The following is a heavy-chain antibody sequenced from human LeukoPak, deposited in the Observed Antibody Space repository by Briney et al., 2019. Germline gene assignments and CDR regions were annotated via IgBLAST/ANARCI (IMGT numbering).Heavy chain of an antibody. V-gene: IGHV1-8*01. CDR1: GYTFTSYD. J-gene: IGHJ3*02. CDR3: ASPSFGVLVDTFDI. D-gene: IGHD3-10*01. Sequence: ASVKVSCKASGYTFTSYDIHWVQQATGQGLEWMGWINPNSGNTGYVQKFQGRVTMTRNTSISTSYMELSSLRSEDTAVYYCASPSFGVLVDTFDIWGQGPMVTVSS. CDR2: INPNSGNT.